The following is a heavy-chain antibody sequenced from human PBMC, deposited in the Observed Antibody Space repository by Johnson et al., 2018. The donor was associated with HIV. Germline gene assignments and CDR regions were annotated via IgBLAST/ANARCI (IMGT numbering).Heavy chain of an antibody. CDR3: ARGRPWGWELRRDAFDI. V-gene: IGHV3-30*04. CDR2: ISSDGSGK. D-gene: IGHD3-16*01. J-gene: IGHJ3*02. CDR1: EFTFSSYA. Sequence: QVQLVESGGGVVQPGRSLILSCAASEFTFSSYAFHWVRQAPGKGLEWVALISSDGSGKYYADSVKGRFTISRDNAKKSLYLQMNSLRDEDTALYYCARGRPWGWELRRDAFDIWGQGTMVTVSS.